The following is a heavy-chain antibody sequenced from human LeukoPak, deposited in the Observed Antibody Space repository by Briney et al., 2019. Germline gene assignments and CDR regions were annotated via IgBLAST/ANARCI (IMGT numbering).Heavy chain of an antibody. CDR1: GYTFTGYY. Sequence: GASVTVSCKASGYTFTGYYMHWVRQAPGQGLEWMGRINPNSGGTNYAQKFQGRVTMTRDTSISTAYMELSRLRSDDTAAYYCARDMGSSSWYDYWGQGTLVTVSS. D-gene: IGHD6-13*01. J-gene: IGHJ4*02. CDR2: INPNSGGT. CDR3: ARDMGSSSWYDY. V-gene: IGHV1-2*06.